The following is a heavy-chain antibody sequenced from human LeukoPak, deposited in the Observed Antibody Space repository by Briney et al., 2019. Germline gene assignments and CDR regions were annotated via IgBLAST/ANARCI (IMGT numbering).Heavy chain of an antibody. J-gene: IGHJ4*02. Sequence: PGGSLRLSCAASGFTFSSYGMHWVRQAPGKGLEWVAVISYDGSNKYNADSVKGRFTISRDNSKNTLYLQMNSLRAEDTAVYYCARERHLDYWGQGTLVTVSS. D-gene: IGHD6-25*01. CDR3: ARERHLDY. V-gene: IGHV3-30*03. CDR1: GFTFSSYG. CDR2: ISYDGSNK.